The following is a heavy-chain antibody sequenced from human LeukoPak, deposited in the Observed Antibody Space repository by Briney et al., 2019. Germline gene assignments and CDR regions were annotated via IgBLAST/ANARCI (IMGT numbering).Heavy chain of an antibody. CDR2: IYGGVNT. Sequence: GGSLRLSCAASGFTVSSNYMSWVRQAPGKGLEWVSVIYGGVNTVYADSVQGRFTISRDNSKNTLYLQMSSLRAEDTAVYYCAKSPKTGFLFDYWGKGTLVTVTS. CDR3: AKSPKTGFLFDY. CDR1: GFTVSSNY. V-gene: IGHV3-66*01. J-gene: IGHJ4*02. D-gene: IGHD1-1*01.